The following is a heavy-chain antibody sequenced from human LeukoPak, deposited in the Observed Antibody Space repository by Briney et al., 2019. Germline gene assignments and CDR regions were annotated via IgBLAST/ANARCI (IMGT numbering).Heavy chain of an antibody. Sequence: GGSLRLSCAASGFTFSKYWMTWVRQAPGEGLEWVANIKIDGSVKYYADSVKGRFTISRDNAKNSVYLQMNSLRVEDTAVYYCARIGYSSSSLDYWGQGTLVTVSS. J-gene: IGHJ4*02. CDR2: IKIDGSVK. V-gene: IGHV3-7*01. CDR1: GFTFSKYW. CDR3: ARIGYSSSSLDY. D-gene: IGHD6-13*01.